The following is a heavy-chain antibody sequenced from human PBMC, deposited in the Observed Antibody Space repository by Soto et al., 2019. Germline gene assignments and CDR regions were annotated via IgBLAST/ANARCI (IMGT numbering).Heavy chain of an antibody. J-gene: IGHJ3*02. CDR3: ERVQGYCIGGSCTPGRAFDI. D-gene: IGHD2-15*01. Sequence: SETLSLTCAVYGGSFSGYYWSWFRQPPGKGLEWIGEINHSGSTNYNPSLKSRVTISVDTSKNQFSLKLSSVTAADTAVYYCERVQGYCIGGSCTPGRAFDIWGQGTMVTVSS. CDR1: GGSFSGYY. V-gene: IGHV4-34*01. CDR2: INHSGST.